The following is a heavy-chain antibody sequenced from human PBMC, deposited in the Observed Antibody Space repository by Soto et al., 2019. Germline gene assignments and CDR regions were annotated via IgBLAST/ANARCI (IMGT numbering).Heavy chain of an antibody. Sequence: QVQLVESGGGVVQPGRSLRLSCAASGFTFSSYAMHWVRQAPGKGLEWVAVISYDGSNKYYADSVKGRFTISRDNSKNTLYLQMNSLRAEDTAVYYCARPEDYDGSGVDYWGQGTLVTVSS. D-gene: IGHD3-10*01. CDR2: ISYDGSNK. CDR1: GFTFSSYA. CDR3: ARPEDYDGSGVDY. V-gene: IGHV3-30-3*01. J-gene: IGHJ4*02.